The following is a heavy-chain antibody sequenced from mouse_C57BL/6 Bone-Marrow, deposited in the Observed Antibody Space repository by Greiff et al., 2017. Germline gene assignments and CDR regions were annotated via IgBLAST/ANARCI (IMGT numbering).Heavy chain of an antibody. V-gene: IGHV1-64*01. J-gene: IGHJ4*01. CDR2: IHPNSGST. CDR1: GYTFTSYW. D-gene: IGHD2-4*01. CDR3: ARRRIYYDYDDAMDY. Sequence: VQLQQPGAELVKPGASVKLSCKASGYTFTSYWMHWVKQRPGQGLEWIGMIHPNSGSTNYNEKFKSKATLTVDKSSSTAYMQLSSLTSEDSAVYCCARRRIYYDYDDAMDYWGQGTSVTVSS.